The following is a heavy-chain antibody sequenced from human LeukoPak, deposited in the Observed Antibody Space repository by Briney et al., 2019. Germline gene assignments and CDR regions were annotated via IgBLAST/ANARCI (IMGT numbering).Heavy chain of an antibody. D-gene: IGHD3-10*01. V-gene: IGHV4-59*01. CDR3: ARDLDGSGSLVY. J-gene: IGHJ4*02. CDR2: IYYSGST. CDR1: GGSISSYY. Sequence: SETLSLTCTVSGGSISSYYWSWIPQPPGKGLEWIGYIYYSGSTNYNPSLKSRVTISVDTSKNQFSLKLSSVTAADTAVYYCARDLDGSGSLVYWGQGTLVTVSS.